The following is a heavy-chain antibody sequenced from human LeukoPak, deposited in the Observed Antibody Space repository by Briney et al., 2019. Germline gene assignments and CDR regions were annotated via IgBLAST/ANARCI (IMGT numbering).Heavy chain of an antibody. D-gene: IGHD6-19*01. CDR2: IYTSGSA. Sequence: SETLSLTCTVSGGSISSYYWSWIRQPAGKGLEWIGRIYTSGSANYNPSLKSRVTMSVDTSKNQFSLKLSSVTAADTAVYYCAREDSSGWSYYFDYWGQGTLVTVSS. V-gene: IGHV4-4*07. CDR3: AREDSSGWSYYFDY. J-gene: IGHJ4*02. CDR1: GGSISSYY.